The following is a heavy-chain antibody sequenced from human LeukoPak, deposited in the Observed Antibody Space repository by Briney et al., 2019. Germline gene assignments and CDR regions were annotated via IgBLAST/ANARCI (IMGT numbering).Heavy chain of an antibody. D-gene: IGHD3-3*01. CDR3: ATVRAYYTAYYFDY. Sequence: ASVKVSCKVSGYTLTELSMHWVRQAPGKGLEWMGGFDPEDGETIYAQKFQGRVTMTEDASTDTAYMELSSLRSEDTAVYYCATVRAYYTAYYFDYWGQGTLVTVSS. V-gene: IGHV1-24*01. CDR2: FDPEDGET. CDR1: GYTLTELS. J-gene: IGHJ4*02.